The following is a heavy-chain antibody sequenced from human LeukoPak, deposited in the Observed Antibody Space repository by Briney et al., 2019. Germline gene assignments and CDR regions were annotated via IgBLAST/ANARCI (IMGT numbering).Heavy chain of an antibody. Sequence: ASVTVSFMTSGYTFTTYFVHWVRQAPGQGLEWMGGINPYSGDTKYAQKFQGRVTMTRDTSISTAYMELSRLMSDDTAVYYCARYWAEPAATDEAFDIWGQGTMVVVSS. CDR3: ARYWAEPAATDEAFDI. D-gene: IGHD2-15*01. V-gene: IGHV1-2*02. CDR1: GYTFTTYF. CDR2: INPYSGDT. J-gene: IGHJ3*02.